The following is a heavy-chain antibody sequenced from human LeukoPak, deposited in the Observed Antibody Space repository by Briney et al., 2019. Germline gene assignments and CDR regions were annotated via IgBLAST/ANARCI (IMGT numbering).Heavy chain of an antibody. CDR2: IYTSGTT. CDR1: GGSISSYY. D-gene: IGHD4-17*01. V-gene: IGHV4-4*07. CDR3: ARLSTVTTSFDY. J-gene: IGHJ4*02. Sequence: SSETLSLTCTVSGGSISSYYWSWIRQPAGKGLEWIGRIYTSGTTHYNPSLKSRVTMSVDTSKNQFSLKLSSVTAADTAVYYCARLSTVTTSFDYWGQGTLVTVSS.